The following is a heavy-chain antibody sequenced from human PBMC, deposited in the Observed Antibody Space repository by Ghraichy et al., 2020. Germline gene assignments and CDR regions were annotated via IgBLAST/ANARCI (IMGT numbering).Heavy chain of an antibody. J-gene: IGHJ6*02. V-gene: IGHV3-53*01. Sequence: GGSLRLSCAASGFTVSSNYMSWVRQAPGKGLEWVSVIYSGGSTYYADSVKGRFTISRDNSKNTLYLQMNSLRAEDTAVYYCARPRMGEQPALYYYYGMDVWGQGTTVTVSS. CDR2: IYSGGST. CDR1: GFTVSSNY. D-gene: IGHD3-16*01. CDR3: ARPRMGEQPALYYYYGMDV.